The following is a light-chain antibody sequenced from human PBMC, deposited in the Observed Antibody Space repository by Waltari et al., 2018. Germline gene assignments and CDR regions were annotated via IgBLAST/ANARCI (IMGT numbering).Light chain of an antibody. CDR1: QSVSSN. Sequence: EIVMTQSPATLSVSPGERDTLSCRASQSVSSNLAWYQQKPGQAPRLLIYGASTRATGIPARFSGSGSGTEFTLTISSMQSEDFAVYYCQQYNTWPPGTFGQGTKLEIK. V-gene: IGKV3-15*01. CDR3: QQYNTWPPGT. J-gene: IGKJ2*01. CDR2: GAS.